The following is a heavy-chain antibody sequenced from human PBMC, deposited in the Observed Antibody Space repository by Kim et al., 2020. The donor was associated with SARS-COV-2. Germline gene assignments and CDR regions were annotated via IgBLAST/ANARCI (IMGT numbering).Heavy chain of an antibody. CDR2: TYYRSKWYN. J-gene: IGHJ3*02. V-gene: IGHV6-1*01. CDR1: GDSVSSNSAA. Sequence: SQTLSLTCAISGDSVSSNSAAWNWIRQSPSRGLEWLGRTYYRSKWYNDYAVSVKSRITINPDTSKNQFSLQLNSVTPEDTAVYYCARIRRADYGDYSYPSYKDAFDNWGQGTMVTVSS. CDR3: ARIRRADYGDYSYPSYKDAFDN. D-gene: IGHD4-17*01.